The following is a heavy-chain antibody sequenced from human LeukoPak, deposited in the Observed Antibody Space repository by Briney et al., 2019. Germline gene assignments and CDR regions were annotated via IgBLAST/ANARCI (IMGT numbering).Heavy chain of an antibody. J-gene: IGHJ4*02. CDR1: GGSFSGYY. Sequence: SETLSLTCAVYGGSFSGYYWSWIRQPPGKGLEWIGEINHSGSTNYNPSLKSRVTISVDTSKDQVSLKLSSVTAADTAVYYCARQSSLRQQLVFDDWGQGTLVTVSS. CDR3: ARQSSLRQQLVFDD. D-gene: IGHD6-13*01. CDR2: INHSGST. V-gene: IGHV4-34*01.